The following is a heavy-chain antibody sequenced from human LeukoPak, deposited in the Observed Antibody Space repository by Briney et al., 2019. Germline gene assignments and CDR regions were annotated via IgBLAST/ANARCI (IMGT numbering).Heavy chain of an antibody. CDR3: ARLKYYYDSSGYYYPYYYYYGMDV. V-gene: IGHV4-59*08. CDR2: IYYSGST. Sequence: PWETLSLTCTVSGGSVSSYYWSWIRQPPGKGLEWIGYIYYSGSTNYNPSLKSRVTISVDTSKNQFSLKLSSVTAADTAVYYCARLKYYYDSSGYYYPYYYYYGMDVWGQGTTVTVSS. CDR1: GGSVSSYY. J-gene: IGHJ6*02. D-gene: IGHD3-22*01.